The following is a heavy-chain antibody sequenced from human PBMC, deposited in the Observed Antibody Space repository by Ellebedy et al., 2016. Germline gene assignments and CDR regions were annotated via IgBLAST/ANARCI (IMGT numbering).Heavy chain of an antibody. CDR3: AGADHYYDTRMGAFEI. V-gene: IGHV4-59*13. CDR2: IYYSGNT. Sequence: SETLSLXXTVSGDSMSRYYWSWIRQPPGKGLEWIGYIYYSGNTKNNPTFRGRVTISIDTSKNQFSLKLSSVTAADTAVYYCAGADHYYDTRMGAFEIWGQGTMVTVSS. J-gene: IGHJ3*02. CDR1: GDSMSRYY. D-gene: IGHD3-22*01.